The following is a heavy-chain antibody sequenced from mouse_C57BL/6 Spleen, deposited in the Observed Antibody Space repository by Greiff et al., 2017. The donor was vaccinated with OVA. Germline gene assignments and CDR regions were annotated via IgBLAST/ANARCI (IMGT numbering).Heavy chain of an antibody. CDR1: GYAFSSSW. CDR3: ARSTGHY. V-gene: IGHV1-82*01. D-gene: IGHD4-1*02. J-gene: IGHJ2*01. Sequence: VQLQQSGPELVKPGASVKISCKASGYAFSSSWMNWVKQRPGKGLEWIGRIYPGDGDTSYNGKFKGKATLTADKSSSTAYMQLSSLTSEDSAVYFCARSTGHYWGQGTTLTVSS. CDR2: IYPGDGDT.